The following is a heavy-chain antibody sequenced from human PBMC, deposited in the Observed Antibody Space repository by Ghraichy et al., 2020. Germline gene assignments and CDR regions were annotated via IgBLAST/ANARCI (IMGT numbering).Heavy chain of an antibody. CDR2: TSYDGSNK. CDR3: AKERDSSGYYSFRGDYYGMDV. D-gene: IGHD3-22*01. Sequence: GESLNISCAGSGFTFSRYGMHWVRQAPGKGLEWVAVTSYDGSNKNYADSVKGRFTISRDNSKNTLYLQMNSLRAEDTAVYYCAKERDSSGYYSFRGDYYGMDVWGQGTTVTVSS. CDR1: GFTFSRYG. V-gene: IGHV3-30*18. J-gene: IGHJ6*02.